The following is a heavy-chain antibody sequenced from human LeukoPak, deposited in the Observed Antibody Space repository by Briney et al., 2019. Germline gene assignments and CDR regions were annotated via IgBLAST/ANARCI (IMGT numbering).Heavy chain of an antibody. CDR1: GFTFSNAW. J-gene: IGHJ3*02. D-gene: IGHD5-18*01. V-gene: IGHV3-15*01. Sequence: PGGSLRLSCAASGFTFSNAWMNWVRQAPGKGLEWVGRIKSKTDAGTTDYAAPVKGRFTISRDDSKNTLFLQMNSLKTEDIAVYYCTTVDEETSMAPIQGAFDIWAQGTMVTVSS. CDR3: TTVDEETSMAPIQGAFDI. CDR2: IKSKTDAGTT.